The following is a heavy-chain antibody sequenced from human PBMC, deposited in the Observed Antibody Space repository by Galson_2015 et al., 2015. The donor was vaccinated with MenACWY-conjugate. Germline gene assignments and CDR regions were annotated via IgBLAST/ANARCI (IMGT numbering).Heavy chain of an antibody. D-gene: IGHD3-22*01. CDR1: GGSINSENYW. CDR2: IYYSENT. J-gene: IGHJ5*02. CDR3: ARLPRGITFIVVAP. V-gene: IGHV4-39*01. Sequence: LTCTVSGGSINSENYWWAWIRQPPGKGLEWIGSIYYSENTHYNPSLESQVTMSVDTSKNQFSLKLRSVTASDTAVYYCARLPRGITFIVVAPWGQGTLVTVSS.